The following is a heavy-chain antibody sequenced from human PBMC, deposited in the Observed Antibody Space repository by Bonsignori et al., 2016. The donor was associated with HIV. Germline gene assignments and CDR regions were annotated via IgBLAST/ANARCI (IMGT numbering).Heavy chain of an antibody. Sequence: WIRQPPGKGLEWVAFIRSDGSTKYYADSVKGRFTISRDNYKNTLYLQMNSLRADDTAVYYCAKEFYYYAGTDTYYAIDYWGQGTLVTVSS. J-gene: IGHJ4*02. CDR3: AKEFYYYAGTDTYYAIDY. V-gene: IGHV3-30*02. D-gene: IGHD3-22*01. CDR2: IRSDGSTK.